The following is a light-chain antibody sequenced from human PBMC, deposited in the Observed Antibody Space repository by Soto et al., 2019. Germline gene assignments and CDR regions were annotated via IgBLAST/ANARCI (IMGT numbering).Light chain of an antibody. Sequence: QSALTQPRSVSGSPGQSVTISCTGTSSDVGGYNYVSWYQQHPDKAPKLMIYDVNKRPSGVPDRLSGSKSGNTASLTISGLQAEDEADYYCCSYAGSYTFYVFGTGTKPTVL. V-gene: IGLV2-11*01. CDR1: SSDVGGYNY. CDR2: DVN. J-gene: IGLJ1*01. CDR3: CSYAGSYTFYV.